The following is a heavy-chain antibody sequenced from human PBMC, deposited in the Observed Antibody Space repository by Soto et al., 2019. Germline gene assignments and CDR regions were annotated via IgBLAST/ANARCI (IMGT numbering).Heavy chain of an antibody. CDR2: ISAYNGNT. V-gene: IGHV1-18*01. Sequence: GASVKVSCKASGYTFTNFGFSWVRQAPGQGLEWMGWISAYNGNTNYAQKLQGRVTLTTDTSTSTAYMELRSLRSDDSAMYFCAGFYCSSTSCSRGFDHWGQGTLVTVSS. CDR3: AGFYCSSTSCSRGFDH. CDR1: GYTFTNFG. J-gene: IGHJ4*02. D-gene: IGHD2-2*01.